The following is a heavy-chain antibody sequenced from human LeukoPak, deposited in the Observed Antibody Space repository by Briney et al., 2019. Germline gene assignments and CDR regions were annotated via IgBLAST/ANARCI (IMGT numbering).Heavy chain of an antibody. CDR2: ISYDGSTK. CDR3: ARNSQKYCGGDCPLYGMGV. CDR1: GFTFSNNG. V-gene: IGHV3-30*03. J-gene: IGHJ6*02. D-gene: IGHD2-21*02. Sequence: GRSLRLSCAASGFTFSNNGMHWVRQAPGKGLEWVAVISYDGSTKYYADSVKGRFTISRDNSKNTLYLQMDSLRTGDTAVYYCARNSQKYCGGDCPLYGMGVWGQGTTVTVSS.